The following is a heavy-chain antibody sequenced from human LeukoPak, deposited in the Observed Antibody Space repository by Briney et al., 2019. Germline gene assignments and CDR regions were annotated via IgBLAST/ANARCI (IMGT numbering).Heavy chain of an antibody. J-gene: IGHJ3*02. CDR3: ARGLPGGLDI. CDR1: GFTFSSYD. D-gene: IGHD2-8*02. V-gene: IGHV3-13*01. Sequence: PGGSLRLSCAASGFTFSSYDMHWVRQVTGKGLEWVSSIHTAGDTHYSGSVKGRFTISRENAKNSLYLQMNSLRAGDTAVYYCARGLPGGLDIWGQGTMVTVSP. CDR2: IHTAGDT.